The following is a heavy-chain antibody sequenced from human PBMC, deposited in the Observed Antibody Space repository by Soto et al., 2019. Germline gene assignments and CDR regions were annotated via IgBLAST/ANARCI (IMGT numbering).Heavy chain of an antibody. V-gene: IGHV4-34*01. CDR2: INHSGST. D-gene: IGHD6-13*01. CDR3: ASYNSSSWYFNY. Sequence: QVQLQQWGAGLLKPSETLSLTCAVYGGSFSGYYWSWIRQPPGKGLEWIGEINHSGSTNYNPSLKSRVTISVDTSKNQFSLKLISVTAADTAVYDCASYNSSSWYFNYWGQGTLVTVSS. J-gene: IGHJ4*02. CDR1: GGSFSGYY.